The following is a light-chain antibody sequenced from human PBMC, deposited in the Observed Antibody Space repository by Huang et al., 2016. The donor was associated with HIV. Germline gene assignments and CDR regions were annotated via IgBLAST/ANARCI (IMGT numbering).Light chain of an antibody. V-gene: IGKV3-15*01. Sequence: EVVLTQSPTTLSVSPGERATLSCRASQSVNSNLAWFQQKPGQAPRRLIYGASNRAAVIPARFSGSGSGTEFTFIISSLQSEDFAVYYCQQYDYWPPITFGQGTRLEIK. J-gene: IGKJ5*01. CDR2: GAS. CDR1: QSVNSN. CDR3: QQYDYWPPIT.